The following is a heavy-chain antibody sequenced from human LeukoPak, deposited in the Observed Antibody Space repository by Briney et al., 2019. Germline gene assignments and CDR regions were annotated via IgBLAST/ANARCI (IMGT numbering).Heavy chain of an antibody. J-gene: IGHJ4*02. D-gene: IGHD1-14*01. CDR2: IWCDGRNQ. CDR1: GFTFSNYG. Sequence: GGSLRLSCAASGFTFSNYGMHWVRQAPGKGLEWVALIWCDGRNQDYGESVKGRFTISRDNSKNTLYLQMNSLKTEDTAVYYCTTRRQDGWWGQGTLVTVS. V-gene: IGHV3-33*01. CDR3: TTRRQDGW.